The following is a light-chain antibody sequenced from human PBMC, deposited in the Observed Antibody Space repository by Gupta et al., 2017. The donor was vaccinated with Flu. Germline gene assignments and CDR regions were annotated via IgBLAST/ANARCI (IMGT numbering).Light chain of an antibody. CDR2: RDH. J-gene: IGLJ3*02. V-gene: IGLV3-1*01. CDR1: KLGDKY. CDR3: QAWDSNTVV. Sequence: SFELTQTSSVSVSPGQTASITCSGDKLGDKYTCWYQQKPGQSPVLVIYRDHNRPSGIPERFSGANSGNTATLTISATQAMDEADYYCQAWDSNTVVFGGGTKLTVL.